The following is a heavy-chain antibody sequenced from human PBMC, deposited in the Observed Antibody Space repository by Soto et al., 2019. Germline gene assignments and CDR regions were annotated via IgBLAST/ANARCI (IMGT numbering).Heavy chain of an antibody. CDR3: ARDGSAAGFDY. Sequence: SETLSLTCTVSGGSISSGGYYWSWIRQHPGKGLEWIGYIYYSGSTYYNPSLKSRVTISVDTSKNQFSLKLSSVTAADTAVYYCARDGSAAGFDYWGQGTLVTVSS. D-gene: IGHD6-13*01. J-gene: IGHJ4*02. CDR1: GGSISSGGYY. V-gene: IGHV4-31*03. CDR2: IYYSGST.